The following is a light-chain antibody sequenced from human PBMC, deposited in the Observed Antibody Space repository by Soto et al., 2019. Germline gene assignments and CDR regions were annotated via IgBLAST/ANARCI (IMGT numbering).Light chain of an antibody. CDR3: QSYDTSVSAWV. Sequence: QSVLTQPPSVSGAPGQRVTISCTGSSSNIGAGYDVHWYQQLPGTAPKLLIYGNDNRPSGVPERFSGSKSGTSASLAITGLQARDEADYYCQSYDTSVSAWVFGGGTKVTVL. J-gene: IGLJ3*02. V-gene: IGLV1-40*01. CDR2: GND. CDR1: SSNIGAGYD.